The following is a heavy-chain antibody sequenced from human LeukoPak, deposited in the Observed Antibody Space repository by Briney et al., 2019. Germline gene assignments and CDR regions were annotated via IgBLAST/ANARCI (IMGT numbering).Heavy chain of an antibody. Sequence: GGSLRLSCAASGFTFSSYGMSWVRQAPGKGLEWVSAISGRGGSTYYADSVKGRFTISRDNSKNTLYLQMNSLTAEDTAVYYCAKGENINSRPIDYWGQGTLVTVSS. CDR2: ISGRGGST. CDR3: AKGENINSRPIDY. J-gene: IGHJ4*02. V-gene: IGHV3-23*01. D-gene: IGHD2/OR15-2a*01. CDR1: GFTFSSYG.